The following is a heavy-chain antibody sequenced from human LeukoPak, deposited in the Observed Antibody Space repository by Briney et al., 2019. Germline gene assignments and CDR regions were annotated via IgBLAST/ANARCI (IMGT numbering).Heavy chain of an antibody. CDR3: AKGSYYCSSSSCPQYYYYMDV. D-gene: IGHD2-2*01. Sequence: GGSLRLSCAASGFTFNSYGMHWVRQAPGKGLEWVAFIRYDGSDKYYADSVKGRLTISRDNSKNTLYLQMSSLRAEDSAVYYCAKGSYYCSSSSCPQYYYYMDVWGKGTTVTVSS. CDR2: IRYDGSDK. V-gene: IGHV3-30*02. CDR1: GFTFNSYG. J-gene: IGHJ6*03.